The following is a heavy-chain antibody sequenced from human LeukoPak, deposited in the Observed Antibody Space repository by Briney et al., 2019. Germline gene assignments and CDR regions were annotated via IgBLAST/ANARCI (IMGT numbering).Heavy chain of an antibody. D-gene: IGHD5-12*01. CDR1: GGPISSYY. J-gene: IGHJ6*03. CDR2: IYYSGST. Sequence: SETLSLTCTVSGGPISSYYWSWIRQPPGKGLEGIGYIYYSGSTNYNPSLKSRVTLSVDTSKNQFSLKLSSVTAADTAVYYCASAGATGYYYYMDVWGKGTTVTVSS. CDR3: ASAGATGYYYYMDV. V-gene: IGHV4-59*01.